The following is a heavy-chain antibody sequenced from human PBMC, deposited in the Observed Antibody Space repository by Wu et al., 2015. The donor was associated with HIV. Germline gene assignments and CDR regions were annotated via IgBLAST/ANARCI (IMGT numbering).Heavy chain of an antibody. J-gene: IGHJ4*02. CDR2: MNPNSGNT. Sequence: QVQLVQSGAEVKKPGASVKVSCKASGYTFTSYDINWVRQATGQGLEWMGWMNPNSGNTGYAQKFQGRVTITRNTSISTAYMELSSLRSEDTAVYYCARGRGRIAAATYYFDYWGQGTLVTVSS. D-gene: IGHD6-13*01. CDR1: GYTFTSYD. V-gene: IGHV1-8*03. CDR3: ARGRGRIAAATYYFDY.